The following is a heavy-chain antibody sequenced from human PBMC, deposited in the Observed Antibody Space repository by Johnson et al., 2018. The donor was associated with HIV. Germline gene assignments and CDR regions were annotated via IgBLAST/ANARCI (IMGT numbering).Heavy chain of an antibody. V-gene: IGHV3-9*01. CDR3: AKDRQFLEWYDAFDI. Sequence: EVQLVESGGGLVQPGRSLRLSCAASGFTFDDYAMHWVRQAPGKGLEWVSGISWNSGSIGYADSVKGRFTISRDNAKNSLYLQMNSLRAEDTAVYYCAKDRQFLEWYDAFDIWGQGTMVTISS. CDR2: ISWNSGSI. CDR1: GFTFDDYA. D-gene: IGHD3-3*01. J-gene: IGHJ3*02.